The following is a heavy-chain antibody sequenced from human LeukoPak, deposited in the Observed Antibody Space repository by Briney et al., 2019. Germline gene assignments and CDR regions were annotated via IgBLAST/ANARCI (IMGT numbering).Heavy chain of an antibody. CDR1: GFTFSSYA. V-gene: IGHV3-23*01. CDR3: AKGSSSARPYYFDY. D-gene: IGHD6-19*01. CDR2: IGTSGDNT. Sequence: GGSLRLSCAASGFTFSSYAMSWVRQAPGKGLEWVSTIGTSGDNTYYADSVKGRFTISRDNSKNTLYMHMHSLRAEDTSIYYCAKGSSSARPYYFDYWGQGTLVTVSS. J-gene: IGHJ4*02.